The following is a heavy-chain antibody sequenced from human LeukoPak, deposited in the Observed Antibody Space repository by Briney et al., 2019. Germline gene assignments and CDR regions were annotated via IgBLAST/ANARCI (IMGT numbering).Heavy chain of an antibody. D-gene: IGHD3-10*01. CDR3: ARGRSDAFDI. Sequence: PGGSLRLSCAASGFTFSSYAMHWVRQAPGKGLGWVAVISYDGSNKYYADSVKGRFTISRDNSKNTLYLQMNSLRAEDTAVYYCARGRSDAFDIWGQGTMVTVSS. CDR2: ISYDGSNK. J-gene: IGHJ3*02. V-gene: IGHV3-30-3*01. CDR1: GFTFSSYA.